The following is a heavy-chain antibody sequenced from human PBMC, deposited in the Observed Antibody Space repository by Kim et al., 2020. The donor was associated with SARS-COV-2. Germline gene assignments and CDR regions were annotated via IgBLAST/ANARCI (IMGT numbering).Heavy chain of an antibody. Sequence: SVKVSCKDSGGTFSSYAISWVRQAPGQGLEWMGGIIPIFGTANYAQKIQGRVTITADESTSTAYMELSSLRSEDTAVYYCARDSEPIPLYGSSGYYSGSRWFDPCGQGTLGTGSS. CDR1: GGTFSSYA. CDR2: IIPIFGTA. J-gene: IGHJ5*02. D-gene: IGHD3-22*01. V-gene: IGHV1-69*13. CDR3: ARDSEPIPLYGSSGYYSGSRWFDP.